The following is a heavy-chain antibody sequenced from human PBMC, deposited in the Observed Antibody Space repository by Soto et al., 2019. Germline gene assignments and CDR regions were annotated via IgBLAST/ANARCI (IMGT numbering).Heavy chain of an antibody. Sequence: PVGSLRLSCAASGFTFSSYAMSWVRQAPGKGLEWVSAISGSGGSTYYADSVKGRFTISRDNSKNTLYLQMNSLRAEDTAVYYCAKFTDYDILTGYGFDYWGQGTLVTVSS. CDR1: GFTFSSYA. CDR3: AKFTDYDILTGYGFDY. CDR2: ISGSGGST. D-gene: IGHD3-9*01. J-gene: IGHJ4*02. V-gene: IGHV3-23*01.